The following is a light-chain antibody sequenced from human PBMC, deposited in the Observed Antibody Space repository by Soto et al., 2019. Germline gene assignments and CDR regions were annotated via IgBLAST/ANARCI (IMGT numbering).Light chain of an antibody. Sequence: DIVMTQTPLSSPVTLGQPASISCRSSQSLVHGDGNTYLSWLQQRPGQPPRLLIYKISKRSSGVPDRFSGSGAGTDFTLKISKVEAEDVGVYYCMQATQLPGTFGQGTRREIK. CDR2: KIS. V-gene: IGKV2-24*01. CDR3: MQATQLPGT. J-gene: IGKJ2*01. CDR1: QSLVHGDGNTY.